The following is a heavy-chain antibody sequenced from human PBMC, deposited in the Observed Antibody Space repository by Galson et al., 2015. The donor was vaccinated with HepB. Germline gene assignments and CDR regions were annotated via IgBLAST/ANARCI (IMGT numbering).Heavy chain of an antibody. CDR1: GFTFSNAW. V-gene: IGHV3-15*01. Sequence: SLRLSCAASGFTFSNAWMSWVRQAPGKGLEWVGRIKSKTDGGTTDYAAPVKGRFTISRDDSKNTLYLQMNSLKTEDTAVYYCTTDLNYDSSGYYYVRAFDIWGQGTMVTVSS. D-gene: IGHD3-22*01. J-gene: IGHJ3*02. CDR3: TTDLNYDSSGYYYVRAFDI. CDR2: IKSKTDGGTT.